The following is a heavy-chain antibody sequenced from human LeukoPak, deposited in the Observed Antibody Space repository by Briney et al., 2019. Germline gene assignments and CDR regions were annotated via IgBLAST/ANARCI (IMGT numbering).Heavy chain of an antibody. V-gene: IGHV1-2*06. CDR3: ARGSGYCSSPFCYHYFDY. CDR2: INPNSGDT. D-gene: IGHD2-2*01. J-gene: IGHJ4*02. Sequence: ASVKVSCKASEYTFTDYYISWVRQAPGQGPEWMGRINPNSGDTNYAQKFQGRVTMTRDTSISTAYMEVSRLRSDDTAVYYCARGSGYCSSPFCYHYFDYWGQGTLVTVSS. CDR1: EYTFTDYY.